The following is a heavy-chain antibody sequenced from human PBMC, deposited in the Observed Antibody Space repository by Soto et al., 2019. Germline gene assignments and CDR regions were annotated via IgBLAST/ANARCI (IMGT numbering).Heavy chain of an antibody. Sequence: GESLKIGCKTSGYSFTSYWIGWVRQMPGKGMEWMGNIYPYDSDTRYSPSFQGQVTISADTSITTAYLQWSGLRDSDTAMYFCARHLVGSTRGNFDYWGQGTLVTVSA. J-gene: IGHJ4*01. CDR1: GYSFTSYW. CDR2: IYPYDSDT. CDR3: ARHLVGSTRGNFDY. D-gene: IGHD2-2*01. V-gene: IGHV5-51*01.